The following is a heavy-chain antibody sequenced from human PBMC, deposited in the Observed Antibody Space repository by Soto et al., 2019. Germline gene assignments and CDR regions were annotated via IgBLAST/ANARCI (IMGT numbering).Heavy chain of an antibody. Sequence: QVQLVQSGAEVKKPGSSVKVSCKAPGGTFNNYAFTWVRQAPGQGLGWMGGISPMFETSNYAEIFQGRLTIPADESTGTVYMDLSSLRSEDPAVYFCAREVIVGVVADWGQGTRVTVSS. CDR3: AREVIVGVVAD. D-gene: IGHD2-21*01. CDR1: GGTFNNYA. V-gene: IGHV1-69*01. J-gene: IGHJ1*01. CDR2: ISPMFETS.